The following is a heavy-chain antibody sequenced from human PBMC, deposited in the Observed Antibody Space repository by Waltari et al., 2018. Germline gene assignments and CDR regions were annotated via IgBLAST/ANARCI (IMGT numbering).Heavy chain of an antibody. CDR1: GSTLTELS. CDR2: VDPEYGET. V-gene: IGHV1-24*01. Sequence: QVQLVQSGAEVKKPGASVKVSCKVSGSTLTELSMHWVRQAPGKGLEWMGGVDPEYGETIYAQKFQGRVTMTEDTSTDTAYLELSSLRSEDTAVYYCSLYSSRAFDYWGHGTLVTVSS. CDR3: SLYSSRAFDY. D-gene: IGHD6-13*01. J-gene: IGHJ4*01.